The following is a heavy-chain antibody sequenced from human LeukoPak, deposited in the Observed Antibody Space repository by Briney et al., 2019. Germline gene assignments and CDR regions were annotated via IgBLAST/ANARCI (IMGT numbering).Heavy chain of an antibody. J-gene: IGHJ3*02. Sequence: GGSLRLSCAASGFTFSSYWMSWVRQAPGKGLEWVANINHDGSEKYYVDSVKGRFTISRDNAKNSLYLQMNSLRAEDTAVYYCARDLNYYDSSGYYYHDAFDIWGQGTMVTVSS. D-gene: IGHD3-22*01. V-gene: IGHV3-7*01. CDR3: ARDLNYYDSSGYYYHDAFDI. CDR2: INHDGSEK. CDR1: GFTFSSYW.